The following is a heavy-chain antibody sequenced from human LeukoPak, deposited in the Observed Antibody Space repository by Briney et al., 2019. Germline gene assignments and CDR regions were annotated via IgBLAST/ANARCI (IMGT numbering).Heavy chain of an antibody. V-gene: IGHV3-7*01. CDR1: GFTFSMYW. Sequence: GGSLRLSCAASGFTFSMYWMSWVRQVPGKGLEWVAIIKQDGSEKYYVDSVKGRFTISRDNAKSLVYLQMSSLRADDTAVYYCARDPHYYDNVRWSYRPYYYLDYWGQGTLVTVSS. CDR2: IKQDGSEK. J-gene: IGHJ4*02. CDR3: ARDPHYYDNVRWSYRPYYYLDY. D-gene: IGHD3-16*02.